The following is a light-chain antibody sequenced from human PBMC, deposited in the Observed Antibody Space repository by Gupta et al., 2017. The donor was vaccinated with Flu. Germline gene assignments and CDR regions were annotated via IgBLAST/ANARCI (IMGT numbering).Light chain of an antibody. CDR1: QSVRDY. V-gene: IGKV3-11*01. Sequence: EILLTQSPAALSLSPGERVTRSCRASQSVRDYLAWYHQRPGQSPRLLIYDASNRATDVPARFNASGSETDFTLTISGLEPEDSGVYYCQQRNNWPLTFGGGTKVEIK. CDR2: DAS. J-gene: IGKJ4*01. CDR3: QQRNNWPLT.